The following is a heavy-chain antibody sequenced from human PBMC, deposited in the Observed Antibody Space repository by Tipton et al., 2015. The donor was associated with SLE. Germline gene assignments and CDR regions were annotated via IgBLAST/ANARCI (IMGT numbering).Heavy chain of an antibody. V-gene: IGHV4-4*07. Sequence: GLVKPSETLSLTCTVSGGSISPYYWSWIRQPAGKGLEWIGRMNANGDTNHNTSLKSRVTMSLNTSKNQFSLKLNSVTAADTAVYYCARDGSAPAAFDVWGQGTLVTVS. CDR1: GGSISPYY. J-gene: IGHJ3*01. D-gene: IGHD2-2*03. CDR3: ARDGSAPAAFDV. CDR2: MNANGDT.